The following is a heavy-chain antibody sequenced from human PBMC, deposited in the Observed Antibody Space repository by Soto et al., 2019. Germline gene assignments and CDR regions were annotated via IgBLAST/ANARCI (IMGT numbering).Heavy chain of an antibody. CDR3: ARDTRTEDLNWFDP. Sequence: PGGSLRLSCAASGFTFSSYSMNWVRQAPGKGLEWVSYISSSSSTIYYADSVKGRFTISRDNAKNSLYLQMNSLRDEDTAVYYCARDTRTEDLNWFDPWGQGTLVTVSS. CDR1: GFTFSSYS. V-gene: IGHV3-48*02. D-gene: IGHD1-26*01. CDR2: ISSSSSTI. J-gene: IGHJ5*02.